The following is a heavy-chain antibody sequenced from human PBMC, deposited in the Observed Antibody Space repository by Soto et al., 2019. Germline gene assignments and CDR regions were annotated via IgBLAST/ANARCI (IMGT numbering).Heavy chain of an antibody. CDR1: GGTFSSYA. D-gene: IGHD3-3*01. Sequence: SVKVSCKASGGTFSSYAISWVRQAPGQGLEWMGGIIPIFGTANYAQKFQGRVTITADESTSTAYMELSSLRSEDTAVYYCASAITIFGVVINYFDYWVQGTLVTVSS. CDR3: ASAITIFGVVINYFDY. J-gene: IGHJ4*02. V-gene: IGHV1-69*13. CDR2: IIPIFGTA.